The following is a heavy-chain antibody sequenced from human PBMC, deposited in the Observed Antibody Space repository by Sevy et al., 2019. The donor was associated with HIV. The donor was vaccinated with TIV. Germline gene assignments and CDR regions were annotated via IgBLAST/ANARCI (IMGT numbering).Heavy chain of an antibody. CDR3: ARGHTGTTQYYFDY. CDR1: GGSFSGYY. V-gene: IGHV4-34*01. D-gene: IGHD1-7*01. J-gene: IGHJ4*02. Sequence: SETLSLTCAVYGGSFSGYYWSWIRQPPGKGLEWIGEINHSGSTNYNPSLKSRVTISVDTSKNQFSLKLSSVTAADTAVYYCARGHTGTTQYYFDYWGQGTLVTVS. CDR2: INHSGST.